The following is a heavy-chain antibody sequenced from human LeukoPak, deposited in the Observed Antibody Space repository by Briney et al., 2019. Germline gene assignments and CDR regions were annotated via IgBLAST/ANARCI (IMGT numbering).Heavy chain of an antibody. J-gene: IGHJ1*01. CDR1: GGSISSYY. CDR2: IYYSGST. V-gene: IGHV4-59*05. D-gene: IGHD6-19*01. Sequence: PSETLSLTCTVSGGSISSYYWSWIRQPAGKGLEWIGSIYYSGSTYYNPSLKSRVTISADTSKNQFSLKLSSVTAADTAVYYCANIPQSSGWYEYFQHWGQGTLVTVSS. CDR3: ANIPQSSGWYEYFQH.